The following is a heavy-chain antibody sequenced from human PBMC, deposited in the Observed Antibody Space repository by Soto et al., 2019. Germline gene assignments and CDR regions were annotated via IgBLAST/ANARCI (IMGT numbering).Heavy chain of an antibody. D-gene: IGHD3-9*01. J-gene: IGHJ4*02. CDR2: IFSSGGT. Sequence: QVQLQESGPGLVKPSQTLSLTCTVSGGSISSGGYYWSWIRQHPGKGLEFIGYIFSSGGTYYNPSLKSRVTISVDTSKNQLSLRLRSVSAADTALYYCARLWTGNYNDRPPSFDYWGQGTLVTVSS. V-gene: IGHV4-31*03. CDR3: ARLWTGNYNDRPPSFDY. CDR1: GGSISSGGYY.